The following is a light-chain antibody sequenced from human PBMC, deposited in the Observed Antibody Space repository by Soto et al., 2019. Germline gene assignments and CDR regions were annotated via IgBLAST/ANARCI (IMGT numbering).Light chain of an antibody. Sequence: QSVLTQPPSLSGAPGQRVTISCSGSSSNIGAGYDVHWYQHFPGTAPKLLIYGNINRPSGVPDRFSGSKSGTSASLAITGLQAEDEADYYCQSYDTSVSGSRVFGTGTKLTVL. CDR1: SSNIGAGYD. CDR2: GNI. J-gene: IGLJ1*01. V-gene: IGLV1-40*01. CDR3: QSYDTSVSGSRV.